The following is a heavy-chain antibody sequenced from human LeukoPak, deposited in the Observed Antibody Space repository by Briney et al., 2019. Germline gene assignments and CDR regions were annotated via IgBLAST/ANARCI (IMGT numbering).Heavy chain of an antibody. CDR3: ARDSTMVRGADYMDV. Sequence: GGSLRLSCAASGFTFSSYSMNWVRQAPGKGLEWVSSISSSSSYIYYADSVKGRFTISRDNAKNSLYLQMNSLRAEDTAVYYCARDSTMVRGADYMDVWGKGTTVTVSS. CDR1: GFTFSSYS. V-gene: IGHV3-21*01. D-gene: IGHD3-10*01. J-gene: IGHJ6*03. CDR2: ISSSSSYI.